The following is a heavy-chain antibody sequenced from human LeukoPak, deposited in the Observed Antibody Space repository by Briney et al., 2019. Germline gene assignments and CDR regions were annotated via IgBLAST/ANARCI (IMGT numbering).Heavy chain of an antibody. Sequence: PGGSLRLSCAASGFTFSSYGMHWVRQAPGKGVEWVAVIWYDGSNKYYADSVKGRFTISRDNSKNTLYLQMNSLRAEDTAVYYCARDGAVAGDDDAFDIWGQGTMVTVSS. CDR2: IWYDGSNK. CDR1: GFTFSSYG. V-gene: IGHV3-33*01. CDR3: ARDGAVAGDDDAFDI. D-gene: IGHD6-19*01. J-gene: IGHJ3*02.